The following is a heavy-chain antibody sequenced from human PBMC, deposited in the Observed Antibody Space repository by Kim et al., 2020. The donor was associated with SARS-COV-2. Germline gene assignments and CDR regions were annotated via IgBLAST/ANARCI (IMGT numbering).Heavy chain of an antibody. J-gene: IGHJ3*02. Sequence: DTRYSPSFQGQVTISADKSISTAYLQWSSLKASDTAMYYCASTLRDAFDIWGQGTMVTVSS. CDR2: DT. V-gene: IGHV5-51*01. D-gene: IGHD5-12*01. CDR3: ASTLRDAFDI.